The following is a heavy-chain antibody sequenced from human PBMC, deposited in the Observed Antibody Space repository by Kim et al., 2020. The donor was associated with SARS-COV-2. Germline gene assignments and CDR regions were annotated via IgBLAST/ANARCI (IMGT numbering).Heavy chain of an antibody. D-gene: IGHD3-22*01. CDR1: GGTFSSYA. V-gene: IGHV1-69*13. CDR2: IIPIFGTA. CDR3: ARDPINDYYDSSGYRISWFDP. Sequence: SVKVSCKASGGTFSSYAISWVRQAPGQGLEWMGGIIPIFGTANYAQKFQGRVTITADESTSTAYMELSSLRSEDTAVYYCARDPINDYYDSSGYRISWFDPWGQGTLVTVSS. J-gene: IGHJ5*02.